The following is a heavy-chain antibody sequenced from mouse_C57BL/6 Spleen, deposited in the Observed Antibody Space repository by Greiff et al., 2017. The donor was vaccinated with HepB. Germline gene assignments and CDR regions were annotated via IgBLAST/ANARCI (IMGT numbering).Heavy chain of an antibody. CDR3: ARGDSPAWFAY. V-gene: IGHV1-18*01. CDR1: GYTFTDYN. J-gene: IGHJ3*01. CDR2: INPNNGGT. Sequence: VQLQQSGPELVKPGASVKIPCKASGYTFTDYNMDWVKQSHGKSLEWIGDINPNNGGTIYNQKFKGKATLTVDKSSSTAYMELRSLTSEDTAVYYGARGDSPAWFAYWGQGTLVTVSA. D-gene: IGHD6-1*01.